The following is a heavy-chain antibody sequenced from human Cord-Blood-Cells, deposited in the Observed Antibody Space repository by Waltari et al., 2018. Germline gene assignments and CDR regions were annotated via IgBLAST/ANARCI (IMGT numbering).Heavy chain of an antibody. CDR1: GYTFTGYY. CDR3: ARDAARAYGMDV. J-gene: IGHJ6*02. CDR2: INPNSGGT. D-gene: IGHD5-18*01. V-gene: IGHV1-2*02. Sequence: QVQLVQSGAEVKKPGASVKVSCKASGYTFTGYYINRLRQAPGQWLEWMGWINPNSGGTNYAQKFQGRVTMTRDTSISTAYMELSRLRSDDTAVYYCARDAARAYGMDVWGQGTTVTVSS.